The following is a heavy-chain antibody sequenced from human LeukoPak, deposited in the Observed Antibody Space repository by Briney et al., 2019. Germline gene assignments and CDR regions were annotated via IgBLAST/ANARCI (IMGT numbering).Heavy chain of an antibody. J-gene: IGHJ4*02. CDR1: GYTFTAYH. D-gene: IGHD3-10*01. CDR2: INPNSGGT. V-gene: IGHV1-2*04. CDR3: ARAALSDYFGSGSYVDY. Sequence: ASVKASCKASGYTFTAYHMHWVRQAPGQGLEWMGWINPNSGGTKYAQKFQDWVTMTRDTSISTAYMELNRLRSDDTAVYYCARAALSDYFGSGSYVDYWGQGTLVTVSS.